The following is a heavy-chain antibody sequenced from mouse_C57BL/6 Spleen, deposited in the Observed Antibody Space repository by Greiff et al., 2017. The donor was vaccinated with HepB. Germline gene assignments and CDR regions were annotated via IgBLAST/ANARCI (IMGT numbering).Heavy chain of an antibody. D-gene: IGHD2-5*01. CDR1: GYTFTSYW. V-gene: IGHV1-55*01. CDR2: IYPGSGST. CDR3: ARSYYSNYFYYFDY. J-gene: IGHJ2*01. Sequence: QVQLQQSGAELVKPGASVKMSCKASGYTFTSYWVTWVKQRPGQGLEWIGDIYPGSGSTNYNEKFKSKATLTVDTSSSTAYMQLSSLTSEDSAVYYCARSYYSNYFYYFDYWGQGTTLTVSS.